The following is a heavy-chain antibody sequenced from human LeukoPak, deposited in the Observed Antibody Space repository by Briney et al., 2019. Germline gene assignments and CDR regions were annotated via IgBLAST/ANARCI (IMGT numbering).Heavy chain of an antibody. CDR2: IKSKTHGGTT. CDR3: TTFSDCTSSICYTNY. CDR1: GFTFSSYA. D-gene: IGHD2-2*02. Sequence: PGGSLRLSCAASGFTFSSYAMHWVRQAPGKGLEWVGRIKSKTHGGTTDYAAPVYGRFTVSRDDSKNTLYLQMNSLQTEDTAVYYCTTFSDCTSSICYTNYWGQGTLVTVSS. V-gene: IGHV3-15*01. J-gene: IGHJ4*02.